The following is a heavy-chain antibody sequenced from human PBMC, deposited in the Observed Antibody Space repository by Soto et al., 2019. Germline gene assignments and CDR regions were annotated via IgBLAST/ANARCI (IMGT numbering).Heavy chain of an antibody. CDR3: TRSDYYGSGSYIYYYGMDV. CDR2: ISNDGSST. CDR1: GFTFSSYW. D-gene: IGHD3-10*01. J-gene: IGHJ6*02. Sequence: EVQLVESGGGLVQPGGSLRLACAASGFTFSSYWMHWVRRAPGKGLVWVSRISNDGSSTSYADSVKGRFTISRDNAKNTLYLQMNSLRAEDTAVYYCTRSDYYGSGSYIYYYGMDVWGQGTTVTVSS. V-gene: IGHV3-74*01.